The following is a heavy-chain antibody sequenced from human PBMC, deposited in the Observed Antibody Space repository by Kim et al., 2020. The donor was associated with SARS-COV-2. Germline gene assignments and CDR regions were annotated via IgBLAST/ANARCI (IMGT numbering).Heavy chain of an antibody. V-gene: IGHV4-34*01. J-gene: IGHJ4*02. CDR2: SGST. D-gene: IGHD6-25*01. Sequence: SGSTNYNPSLKSRVTRSVDTSKNQFSLKLSSVTAADTAVYYCARGRIATDWGQGTLVTVSS. CDR3: ARGRIATD.